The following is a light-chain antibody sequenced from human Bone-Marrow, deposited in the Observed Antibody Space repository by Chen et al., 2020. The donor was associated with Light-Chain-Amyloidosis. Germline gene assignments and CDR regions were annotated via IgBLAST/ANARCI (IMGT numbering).Light chain of an antibody. CDR2: STS. Sequence: ILTTQPPSSLSASVGDRVTITCRASQTTSIYVNWYQQKPGIAPKLLIFSTSTLQSRVPSRFSGSVSGTDFTLTLNSLQPEDFASYYCQQSYTTPFTFGPGT. CDR1: QTTSIY. J-gene: IGKJ3*01. V-gene: IGKV1-39*01. CDR3: QQSYTTPFT.